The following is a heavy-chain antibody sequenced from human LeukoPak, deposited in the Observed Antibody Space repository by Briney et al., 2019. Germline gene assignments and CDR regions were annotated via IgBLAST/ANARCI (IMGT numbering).Heavy chain of an antibody. V-gene: IGHV3-30-3*01. CDR3: ARDKGSWSYLDY. J-gene: IGHJ4*02. D-gene: IGHD6-13*01. CDR2: ISYDGSNK. Sequence: GGSLRLSCAASGITFSSYAMHWVRQAPGKGLEWVAVISYDGSNKYYADSVKGRFTISRDNSKNTLYLQMNSLRAEDTAVYYCARDKGSWSYLDYWGQGTLVTVSS. CDR1: GITFSSYA.